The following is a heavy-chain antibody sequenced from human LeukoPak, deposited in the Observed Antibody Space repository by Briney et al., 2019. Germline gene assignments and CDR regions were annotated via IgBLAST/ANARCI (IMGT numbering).Heavy chain of an antibody. CDR3: ARAPLTGEWYFDL. Sequence: SETLSLTCTVSGGSISSYYWSWIRQPPGKGLEWIGFIYYSGSTNYNPSLKSRVTMSVDTSKNQFSLKLSSVTAADTAVYYCARAPLTGEWYFDLWGRGTLVTVSS. V-gene: IGHV4-59*01. CDR1: GGSISSYY. D-gene: IGHD7-27*01. CDR2: IYYSGST. J-gene: IGHJ2*01.